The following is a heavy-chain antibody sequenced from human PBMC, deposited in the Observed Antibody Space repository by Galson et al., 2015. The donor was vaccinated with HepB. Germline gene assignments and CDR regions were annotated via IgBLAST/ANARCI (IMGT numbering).Heavy chain of an antibody. D-gene: IGHD2-15*01. J-gene: IGHJ2*01. V-gene: IGHV1-18*01. CDR2: ISAYNGNT. CDR1: GYTFTSYG. CDR3: ASIVDGWYFDL. Sequence: SVKVSCKASGYTFTSYGISWVRQAPGQGLEWMGWISAYNGNTNYAQKLQGRVTMTTDTSTSTAYMELRSLRSEDTAVYYCASIVDGWYFDLWGRGTLVTVSS.